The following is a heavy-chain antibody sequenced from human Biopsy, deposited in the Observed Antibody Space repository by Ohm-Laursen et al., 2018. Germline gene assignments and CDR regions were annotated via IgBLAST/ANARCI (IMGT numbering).Heavy chain of an antibody. CDR1: GGSIISYY. Sequence: TLSLTCSVSGGSIISYYWTWIRQPPGKGLEWIGHVYNGGITNYNPSLKSRVTISKATSKNQFSLQVNSVTAADTAVYYCARTPRDSFWSGSYKRGLWFDPWGRGTLVIVSS. V-gene: IGHV4-59*01. D-gene: IGHD3-3*01. CDR3: ARTPRDSFWSGSYKRGLWFDP. CDR2: VYNGGIT. J-gene: IGHJ5*02.